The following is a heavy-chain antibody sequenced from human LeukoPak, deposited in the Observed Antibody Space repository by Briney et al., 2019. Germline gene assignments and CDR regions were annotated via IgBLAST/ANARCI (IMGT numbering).Heavy chain of an antibody. D-gene: IGHD2-2*01. V-gene: IGHV4-59*01. Sequence: SETLSLTCTVSGGSISSYYWSWIRQPPGKGLEWIGYIYYSGSTNYNPSLKSRVTISVDTSKNQFSLKLSSVTAADTAVYYCARDTPAVVPAAKDYYYYTDVWGKGTTVTVSS. CDR3: ARDTPAVVPAAKDYYYYTDV. J-gene: IGHJ6*03. CDR2: IYYSGST. CDR1: GGSISSYY.